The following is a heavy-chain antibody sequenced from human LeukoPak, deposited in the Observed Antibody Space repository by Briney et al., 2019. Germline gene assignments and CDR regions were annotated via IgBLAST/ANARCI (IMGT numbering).Heavy chain of an antibody. J-gene: IGHJ6*03. V-gene: IGHV4-59*01. CDR1: GGSISSYY. Sequence: SETLSLTCNVSGGSISSYYWSWIRQPPGKGLEWIGYIYYSGSTNYNPSLKSRVTISVDTSKNQFSLKLSSVTAADTAVYYCARARYYYCYMDVWGKGTTVTVSS. CDR2: IYYSGST. CDR3: ARARYYYCYMDV.